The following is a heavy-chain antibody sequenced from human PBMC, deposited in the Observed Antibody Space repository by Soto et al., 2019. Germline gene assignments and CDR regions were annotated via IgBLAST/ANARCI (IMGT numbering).Heavy chain of an antibody. CDR2: ISGSGATT. J-gene: IGHJ4*02. Sequence: GGSLRLSCVASGFTFNTYTMTWVRQAPGRGLEWVSIISGSGATTDYTDSVKGRFTISRDNSKNTLYLQMNSLRADDTAVYYCATDTRDTKMVVAAKIGDYWGQGTLVTVSS. CDR3: ATDTRDTKMVVAAKIGDY. CDR1: GFTFNTYT. D-gene: IGHD2-15*01. V-gene: IGHV3-23*01.